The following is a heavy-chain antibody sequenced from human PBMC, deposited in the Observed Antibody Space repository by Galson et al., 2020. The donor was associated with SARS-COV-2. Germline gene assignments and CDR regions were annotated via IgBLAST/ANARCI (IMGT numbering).Heavy chain of an antibody. J-gene: IGHJ6*03. Sequence: GESLKISCKGSGYSFTSYWIGWVRQMPGKGLEWMGIIYPGDSDTRYSPSFQGQVTISADKSISTAYLQWSSLKASDTAMYYCARRNYDFWSGYYTDGDYYYYMDVWGKGTTVTVSS. D-gene: IGHD3-3*01. CDR2: IYPGDSDT. CDR3: ARRNYDFWSGYYTDGDYYYYMDV. V-gene: IGHV5-51*01. CDR1: GYSFTSYW.